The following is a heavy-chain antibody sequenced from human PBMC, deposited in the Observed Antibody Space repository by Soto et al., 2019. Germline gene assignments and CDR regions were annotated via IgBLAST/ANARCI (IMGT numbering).Heavy chain of an antibody. V-gene: IGHV3-30*18. CDR2: ISYDGSNK. D-gene: IGHD3-10*01. CDR3: AKDGLGVRGKNYYYGMDV. J-gene: IGHJ6*02. CDR1: GFTFSSYG. Sequence: QVQLVESGGGVVQPGRSLRLSCAASGFTFSSYGMHWVRQAPGKGLEWVAVISYDGSNKYYADSVKGRFTISRDNSKNTLYLQMNSLRAEDTAVYYCAKDGLGVRGKNYYYGMDVWGQGTTVTVSS.